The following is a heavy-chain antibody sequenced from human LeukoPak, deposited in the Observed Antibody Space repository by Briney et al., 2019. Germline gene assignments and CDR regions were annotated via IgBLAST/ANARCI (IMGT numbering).Heavy chain of an antibody. CDR3: AREDCGGDCCLFDH. CDR2: ISNDGAST. J-gene: IGHJ4*02. Sequence: PGGSLRLSCAASGFTFRDYEMHWLRQVPGEGLMWVSRISNDGASTNYADSVKGRFTMSRDNAKSSLFLQMNSLRAEDTAVYYCAREDCGGDCCLFDHWGQGTLVTVSS. CDR1: GFTFRDYE. V-gene: IGHV3-74*01. D-gene: IGHD2-21*02.